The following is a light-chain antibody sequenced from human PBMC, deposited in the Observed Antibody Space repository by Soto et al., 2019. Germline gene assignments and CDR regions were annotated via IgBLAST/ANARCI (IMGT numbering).Light chain of an antibody. Sequence: EIVLTQSPGTLSLSPGERATLSCRASQSVSSSYLAWYQQKPGQAPRLLIYGASSRATGIPARFSGSGSGTDFTLTISSLEPEDSAVYYCQHYDNWPLTFGGGTKVDI. CDR2: GAS. CDR3: QHYDNWPLT. CDR1: QSVSSSY. V-gene: IGKV3-20*01. J-gene: IGKJ4*01.